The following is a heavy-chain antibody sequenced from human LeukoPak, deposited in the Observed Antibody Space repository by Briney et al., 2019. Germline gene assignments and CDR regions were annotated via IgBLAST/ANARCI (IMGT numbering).Heavy chain of an antibody. D-gene: IGHD3-3*01. CDR2: IYSGGST. CDR3: ARDRVRFLARGGVYGMDV. V-gene: IGHV4-61*01. CDR1: GGSVSSDNYY. Sequence: SETLSLTCTVSGGSVSSDNYYWSWIRQSPGKGLEWIGYIYSGGSTKYNPSLKSRVTMSVDTSKNQFSLKLSSVTAADTAVYYCARDRVRFLARGGVYGMDVWGQGTPVTVSS. J-gene: IGHJ6*02.